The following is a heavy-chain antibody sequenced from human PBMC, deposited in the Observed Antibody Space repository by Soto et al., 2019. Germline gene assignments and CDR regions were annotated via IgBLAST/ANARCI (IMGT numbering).Heavy chain of an antibody. D-gene: IGHD4-17*01. V-gene: IGHV1-69*12. CDR3: ARGDATKIVVTTYYGMDV. Sequence: QFQRVQSGAGVKNPGSSGKVSCKASGGSLSNLGVSWVRQAPGKGLEWMGGFLPVFGRANYARKFQGRVMITAYESTSIVYMDVTSLRSEDTAVYYCARGDATKIVVTTYYGMDVWGQGTTVTVSS. CDR2: FLPVFGRA. J-gene: IGHJ6*02. CDR1: GGSLSNLG.